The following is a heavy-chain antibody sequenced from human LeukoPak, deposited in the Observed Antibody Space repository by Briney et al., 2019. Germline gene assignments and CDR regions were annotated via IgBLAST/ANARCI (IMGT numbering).Heavy chain of an antibody. CDR3: ARDSLPSIYYGMDV. CDR1: GYTFTGYY. Sequence: ASVKVSCKASGYTFTGYYMHWVRQAPGQGLEWMGWINPNSGGTNYAQKFQGRVTMTRDTSISTAYMELSRLRSDDTAVYYCARDSLPSIYYGMDVWGQGTTVTVSS. V-gene: IGHV1-2*02. CDR2: INPNSGGT. D-gene: IGHD1-26*01. J-gene: IGHJ6*02.